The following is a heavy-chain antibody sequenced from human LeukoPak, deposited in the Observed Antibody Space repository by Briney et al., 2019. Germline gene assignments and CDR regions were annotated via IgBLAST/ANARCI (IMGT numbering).Heavy chain of an antibody. CDR3: ARGSSSTSWYDAFDI. D-gene: IGHD2-2*01. CDR2: ISAYNGNT. Sequence: VASVKASCKASGGTFSSYGISWVRQAPGQGLEWMGWISAYNGNTNYAQKLQGRVTMTTDTSTSTAYMELRSLRSDDTAVYYCARGSSSTSWYDAFDIWGQGTMVTVSS. CDR1: GGTFSSYG. J-gene: IGHJ3*02. V-gene: IGHV1-18*04.